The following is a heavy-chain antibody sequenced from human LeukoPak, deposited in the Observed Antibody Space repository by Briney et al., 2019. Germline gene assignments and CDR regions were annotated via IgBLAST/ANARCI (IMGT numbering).Heavy chain of an antibody. CDR1: GFNFNNFA. J-gene: IGHJ4*02. V-gene: IGHV3-23*01. CDR2: MTGPADTT. Sequence: GGSLRLSCAASGFNFNNFAMSWVRQAPGKGLEWLSAMTGPADTTYYAESVKGRFTISRDYSKSMVFLQMNSLRVEDTAIYYCAKGAEIDHWGQGTQVTVSS. CDR3: AKGAEIDH.